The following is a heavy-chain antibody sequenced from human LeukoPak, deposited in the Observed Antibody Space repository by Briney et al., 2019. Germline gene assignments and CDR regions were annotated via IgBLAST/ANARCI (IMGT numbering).Heavy chain of an antibody. V-gene: IGHV4-4*07. Sequence: SETLSLTCTVSGGSVSTYYWSWIRLPAGKGLEWIGRISSGGNTNYLPSLQSRVSMSLDTSKNQFSLQLSSVTAADTAVYYCTRGSSGSLPSDYWGQGTLVTVSS. CDR3: TRGSSGSLPSDY. CDR2: ISSGGNT. CDR1: GGSVSTYY. D-gene: IGHD3-22*01. J-gene: IGHJ4*02.